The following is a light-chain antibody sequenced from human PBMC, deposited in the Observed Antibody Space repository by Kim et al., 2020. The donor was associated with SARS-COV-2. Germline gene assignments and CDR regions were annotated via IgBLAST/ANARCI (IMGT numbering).Light chain of an antibody. Sequence: EVVMTQSPATLSVSPGERATLSCGASESINRNLAWYQQKPGQAPRLLIYGASSRATNVPDRFSGSGSGADFTLTISSLQSEDFAVYYCQQYNKWPRTFGQGTKVDIK. J-gene: IGKJ1*01. CDR1: ESINRN. CDR3: QQYNKWPRT. CDR2: GAS. V-gene: IGKV3-15*01.